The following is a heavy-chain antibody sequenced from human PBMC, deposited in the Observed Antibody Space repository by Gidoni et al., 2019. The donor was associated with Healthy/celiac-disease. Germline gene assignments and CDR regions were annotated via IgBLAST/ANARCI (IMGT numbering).Heavy chain of an antibody. Sequence: QVQLVESGGGVVQPGRSLRLSCAASGFTFSRYGMHWVSQAPGKGLEWVAVIWYDGSNKYYADSVKGRFTISRDNSKNTLYLQMNSLRAEDTAVYYCAREAPDDAFDIWGQGPMVTVSS. CDR1: GFTFSRYG. V-gene: IGHV3-33*01. CDR2: IWYDGSNK. J-gene: IGHJ3*02. CDR3: AREAPDDAFDI.